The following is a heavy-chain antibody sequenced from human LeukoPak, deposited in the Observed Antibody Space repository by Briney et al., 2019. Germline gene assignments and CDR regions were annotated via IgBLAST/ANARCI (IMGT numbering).Heavy chain of an antibody. CDR3: ARGRLELRLPDY. J-gene: IGHJ4*02. V-gene: IGHV4-39*07. CDR1: GGSISSSSYY. Sequence: SETLSLTCTVSGGSISSSSYYWGWIRQPPGKGLEWIGSIYYSGSTYYNPSLKSRVTISVDTSKNQFSLKLSSVTAADTAVYYCARGRLELRLPDYWGQGTLVTVSS. CDR2: IYYSGST. D-gene: IGHD1-7*01.